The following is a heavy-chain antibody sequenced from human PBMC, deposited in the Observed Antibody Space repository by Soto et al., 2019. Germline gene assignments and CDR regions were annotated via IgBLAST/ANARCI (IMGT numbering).Heavy chain of an antibody. CDR2: LYYSGST. Sequence: SVTCTAADGSSTSSSYYRAWIRQLPGKGLEWTGSLYYSGSTYYNPSLKSRVAISVDTSKNQFSLKLSSVTAADTAVYYCARHRGYSSSWNEVFWFDPWGQGALVTVSS. D-gene: IGHD6-13*01. V-gene: IGHV4-39*01. CDR1: DGSSTSSSYY. J-gene: IGHJ5*02. CDR3: ARHRGYSSSWNEVFWFDP.